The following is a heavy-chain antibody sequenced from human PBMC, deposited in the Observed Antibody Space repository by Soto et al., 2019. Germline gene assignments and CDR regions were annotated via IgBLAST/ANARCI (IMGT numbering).Heavy chain of an antibody. D-gene: IGHD2-2*01. Sequence: QVQLVQSGAEVKKPGASVKVSCKASGYTFTSYGISWVRQAPGQGLEWMGWISAYNGNTNYAQKNQCRVTMTTDTSPSTAYMELRSLRSDDTALYYCARDGGDIVVVPAAIVRAFDIWGQGTMVTVSS. CDR2: ISAYNGNT. CDR3: ARDGGDIVVVPAAIVRAFDI. CDR1: GYTFTSYG. V-gene: IGHV1-18*01. J-gene: IGHJ3*02.